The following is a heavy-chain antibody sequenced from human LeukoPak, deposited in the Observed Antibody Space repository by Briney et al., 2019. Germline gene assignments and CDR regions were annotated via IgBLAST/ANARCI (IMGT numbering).Heavy chain of an antibody. D-gene: IGHD4-17*01. CDR1: GFTFSSYA. CDR2: IYSGDST. V-gene: IGHV3-53*01. Sequence: GGSLRLSCAASGFTFSSYAMSWVRQAPGKGLEWVSVIYSGDSTYYADSVKGRSSISRDNSKNTVYLQMTSLRAEDAAVYYCARGGYGEYVQAFDIWGQGTMVTVSS. CDR3: ARGGYGEYVQAFDI. J-gene: IGHJ3*02.